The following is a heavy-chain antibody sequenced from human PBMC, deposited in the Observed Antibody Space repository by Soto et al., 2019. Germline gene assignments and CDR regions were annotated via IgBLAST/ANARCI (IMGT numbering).Heavy chain of an antibody. Sequence: PGGSLRLSCAASGFTFSTYEFNWVRQAPGRGLEWISYISVSGNIIKYAESVKGRFTISRGNAENSLHLHMSNLRVDDTALYFCVRDTMRASAAASLDYWGQGTQVTVSS. V-gene: IGHV3-48*03. CDR2: ISVSGNII. CDR1: GFTFSTYE. D-gene: IGHD2-2*01. CDR3: VRDTMRASAAASLDY. J-gene: IGHJ4*02.